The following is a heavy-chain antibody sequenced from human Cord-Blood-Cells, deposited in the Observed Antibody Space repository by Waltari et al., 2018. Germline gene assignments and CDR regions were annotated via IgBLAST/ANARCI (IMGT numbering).Heavy chain of an antibody. J-gene: IGHJ6*03. D-gene: IGHD3-3*01. V-gene: IGHV1-69*01. CDR3: ASGPDFWSGYYRDYYYYMDV. CDR2: IIPIFGTA. CDR1: GGTFSSYA. Sequence: QVQLVQSGAEVKKPGSSVKVSCKASGGTFSSYAISWVRQAPGQGLEWMGGIIPIFGTANYAQKFQGRVTITADESTSTAYMELSSLRSEDTAVYYCASGPDFWSGYYRDYYYYMDVWGKGTTVTVSS.